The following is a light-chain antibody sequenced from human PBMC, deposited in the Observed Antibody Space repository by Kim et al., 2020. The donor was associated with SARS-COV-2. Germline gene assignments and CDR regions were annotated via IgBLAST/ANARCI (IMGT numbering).Light chain of an antibody. CDR3: SSHTTSSTYV. CDR1: VSDIGYYKS. V-gene: IGLV2-14*03. CDR2: DVS. Sequence: SFACSSHRTVSDIGYYKSFSWYQPHPGQTPRLLIYDVSSRTSGVSHRFSGSQSGNTASLTISGLRSEDEADYYCSSHTTSSTYVFGSGTKVTVL. J-gene: IGLJ1*01.